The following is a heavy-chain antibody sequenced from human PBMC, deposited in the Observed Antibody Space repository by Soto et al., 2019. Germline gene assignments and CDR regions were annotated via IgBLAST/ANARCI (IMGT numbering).Heavy chain of an antibody. CDR3: ARVTMIVVVITDFDC. CDR1: GYTFTSYG. CDR2: ISAYNGNT. Sequence: GASVKVSCKASGYTFTSYGISWVRQAPGQGLEWMGWISAYNGNTNYAQKLQGRVTMTTDTSTSTAYMELRSLRSDDTAVYYCARVTMIVVVITDFDCWGQGTLVTVSS. V-gene: IGHV1-18*04. J-gene: IGHJ4*02. D-gene: IGHD3-22*01.